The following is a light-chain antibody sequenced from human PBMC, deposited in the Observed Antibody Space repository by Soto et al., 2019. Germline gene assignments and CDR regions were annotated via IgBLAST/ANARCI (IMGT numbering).Light chain of an antibody. V-gene: IGKV1-8*01. J-gene: IGKJ3*01. CDR1: QGISSY. Sequence: AIRMTQSPSSLSASTGDRVTITCRASQGISSYLAWYQQKPGKAPKLLIYAASTLQSGVPSRFSGSGSGTDFTLTISCLQSEDFATYYCQQYYSDPFTFGPGTKVDI. CDR3: QQYYSDPFT. CDR2: AAS.